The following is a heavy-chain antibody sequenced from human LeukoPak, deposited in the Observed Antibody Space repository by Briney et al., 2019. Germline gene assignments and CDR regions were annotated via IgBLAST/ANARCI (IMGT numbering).Heavy chain of an antibody. CDR2: ISGSGGST. CDR1: GFTFSSYA. D-gene: IGHD5-24*01. Sequence: GGSLRLSCAASGFTFSSYATSWVRQAPGKGLEWVSAISGSGGSTYYADSVKGRFTISRDNSKNTLYLQMKSLRAEDTAVYYCARGDGYNFFDYWGQGTLVTVSS. V-gene: IGHV3-23*01. CDR3: ARGDGYNFFDY. J-gene: IGHJ4*02.